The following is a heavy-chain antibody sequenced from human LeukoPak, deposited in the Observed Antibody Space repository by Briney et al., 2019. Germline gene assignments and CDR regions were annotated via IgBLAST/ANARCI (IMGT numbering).Heavy chain of an antibody. CDR3: ARNPPYVTAAPGNYYYYYMTS. D-gene: IGHD3-10*02. CDR1: GYTFTGYY. Sequence: ASVKVSCKASGYTFTGYYMHWVRQAPGQGLEWMGWINPNSGGTNYAQKFQGRVTMTRDTSISTAYMELSRLRSDDTAVYYCARNPPYVTAAPGNYYYYYMTSGAKGPRSPSP. V-gene: IGHV1-2*02. CDR2: INPNSGGT. J-gene: IGHJ6*03.